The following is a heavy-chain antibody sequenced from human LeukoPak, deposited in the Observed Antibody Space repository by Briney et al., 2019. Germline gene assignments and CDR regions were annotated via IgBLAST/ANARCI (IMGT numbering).Heavy chain of an antibody. CDR3: ASIGYSSGWQPFDY. V-gene: IGHV3-43*02. Sequence: GGPLRLSCAASGFTFDDYAMHWVRQAPGKGLEWVSLISGDGGSTYYADSVKGRFTISRDNSKNSLYLQMNSLRTEDTALYYCASIGYSSGWQPFDYWGQGTLVTVSS. D-gene: IGHD6-19*01. J-gene: IGHJ4*02. CDR2: ISGDGGST. CDR1: GFTFDDYA.